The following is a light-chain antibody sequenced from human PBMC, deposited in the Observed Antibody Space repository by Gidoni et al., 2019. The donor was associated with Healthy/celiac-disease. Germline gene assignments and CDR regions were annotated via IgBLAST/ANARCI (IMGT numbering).Light chain of an antibody. CDR3: MQALQTRTWT. V-gene: IGKV2-28*01. CDR2: LGS. J-gene: IGKJ1*01. Sequence: DIVMTQSPLSLPVTPGEPASISCRSSQSLLHSNGYNYLDWYLQKPGQSPQLLIYLGSNRASGVPDRFSGSGSGTDFTLKIIRVEAEDVGVYYCMQALQTRTWTFGQGTKVEIK. CDR1: QSLLHSNGYNY.